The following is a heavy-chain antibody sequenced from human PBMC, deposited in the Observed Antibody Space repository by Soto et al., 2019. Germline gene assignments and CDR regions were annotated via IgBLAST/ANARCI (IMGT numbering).Heavy chain of an antibody. V-gene: IGHV1-18*04. CDR1: GYTFTSYG. CDR2: ISTNNADT. Sequence: GASVKVSCKASGYTFTSYGISWVRQAPGQGLEWMGWISTNNADTNYAQKFQGRVTMTTDRSTTTTYMELRSLRSDDTAVYYCARELNTDSSAYYSFAYWGQGTLVTVSS. J-gene: IGHJ4*02. D-gene: IGHD3-22*01. CDR3: ARELNTDSSAYYSFAY.